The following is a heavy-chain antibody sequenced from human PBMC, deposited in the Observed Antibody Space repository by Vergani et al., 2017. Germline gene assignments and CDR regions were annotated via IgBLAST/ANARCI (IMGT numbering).Heavy chain of an antibody. J-gene: IGHJ4*02. D-gene: IGHD3-3*01. CDR2: INPNSGGT. CDR3: ARAGLAAFGVVITPDLDY. Sequence: QVQLVQSGAEVKKPGSSVKVSCKASGGTFTGYYMHWVRQAPGQGLEWMGWINPNSGGTNYAQKFQGRVTMTRDTSISTAYMELSRLRSDDTAVYYCARAGLAAFGVVITPDLDYWGQGTLVTVSS. CDR1: GGTFTGYY. V-gene: IGHV1-2*02.